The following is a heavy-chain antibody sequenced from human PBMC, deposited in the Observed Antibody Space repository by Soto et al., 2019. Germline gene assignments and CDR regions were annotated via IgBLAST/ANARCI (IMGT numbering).Heavy chain of an antibody. V-gene: IGHV3-48*03. CDR2: ISSSGSTI. CDR3: ARVGGRLDFDY. Sequence: GGSLRLSCAASGFTFSSYEMNWVRQAPGKGLEWVSYISSSGSTIYYADSVKGRFTISRDNAKNSLYLQMNSLRAEDTAVYYGARVGGRLDFDYWGQGTLVTVSS. CDR1: GFTFSSYE. D-gene: IGHD3-16*01. J-gene: IGHJ4*02.